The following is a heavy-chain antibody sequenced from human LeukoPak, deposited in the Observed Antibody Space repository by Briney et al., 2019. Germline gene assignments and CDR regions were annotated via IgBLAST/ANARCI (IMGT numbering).Heavy chain of an antibody. V-gene: IGHV4-4*07. D-gene: IGHD1-26*01. CDR2: IYSKGTT. CDR3: ARLRYTGTSQYYFDS. J-gene: IGHJ4*02. CDR1: GDSFSSFY. Sequence: SETLSLTCAVSGDSFSSFYWSWVRQSAGKGLEWIGRIYSKGTTKYNLSLKSRVTISLDQSKNQFSLYLSSVTAADTAVYYCARLRYTGTSQYYFDSWGQGFLVTVSS.